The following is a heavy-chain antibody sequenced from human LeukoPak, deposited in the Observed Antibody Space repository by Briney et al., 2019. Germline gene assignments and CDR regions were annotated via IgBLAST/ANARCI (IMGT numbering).Heavy chain of an antibody. V-gene: IGHV1-46*01. Sequence: ASVKVSCKASGGTFSSYAISWVRQAPGQGLEWMGIINPSGGSTSYAQKFQGRVTMTRDMSTSTVYMELSSLRSEDTAVYYCARGGVTSVVDVWGKGTTVTISS. CDR1: GGTFSSYA. CDR3: ARGGVTSVVDV. D-gene: IGHD4-23*01. CDR2: INPSGGST. J-gene: IGHJ6*04.